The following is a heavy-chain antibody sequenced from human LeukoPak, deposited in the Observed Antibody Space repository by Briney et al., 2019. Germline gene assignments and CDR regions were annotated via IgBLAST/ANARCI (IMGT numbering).Heavy chain of an antibody. Sequence: GGSLRLSCAASGFTLSSYAMSWVRQAPGKGLEWVSVITGSSGSTYYADSVKGRFTISRDNSKNTLSLQMNSLRAEDTAVYCCATQNFDYWGQGTLVTVSS. CDR3: ATQNFDY. CDR2: ITGSSGST. CDR1: GFTLSSYA. J-gene: IGHJ4*02. V-gene: IGHV3-23*01.